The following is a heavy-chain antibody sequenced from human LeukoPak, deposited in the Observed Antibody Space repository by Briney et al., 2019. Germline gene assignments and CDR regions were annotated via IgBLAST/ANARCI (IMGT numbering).Heavy chain of an antibody. CDR2: VDPTDSDT. V-gene: IGHV5-51*01. Sequence: GASLKISCQVSGYKFTNYWIAWVRQVPGKGLEWVGIVDPTDSDTRYNPSFQGQVTMSADKSISTAYLQWSSLKASDSAIYYCARGGSDSLTYYFDFWGQGTLVTASS. CDR3: ARGGSDSLTYYFDF. D-gene: IGHD3-16*01. J-gene: IGHJ4*02. CDR1: GYKFTNYW.